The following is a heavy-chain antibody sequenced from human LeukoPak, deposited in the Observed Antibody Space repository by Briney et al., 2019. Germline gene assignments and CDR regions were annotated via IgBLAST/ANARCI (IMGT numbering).Heavy chain of an antibody. V-gene: IGHV4-4*07. J-gene: IGHJ5*02. Sequence: PSETLSLTCTVSGGSISSDYWSWIRQPAGKGLEWIGRIYTSGSTNYNPSLKSRVTMSVDTSKNQFSLKLSSVTAADTAVYYCARDFSSSWMAGWFDPWGQGTLVTVSS. CDR3: ARDFSSSWMAGWFDP. D-gene: IGHD6-13*01. CDR1: GGSISSDY. CDR2: IYTSGST.